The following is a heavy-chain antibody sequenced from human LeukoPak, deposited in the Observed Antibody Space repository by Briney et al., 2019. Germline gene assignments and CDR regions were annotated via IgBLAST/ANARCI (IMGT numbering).Heavy chain of an antibody. CDR3: AREEFYYDSSGSLGY. J-gene: IGHJ4*02. D-gene: IGHD3-22*01. V-gene: IGHV3-21*01. CDR2: ISSSSSYI. Sequence: SGGSLRLSCAASGFTFSSYSMNWVRQAPGKGLEWVSSISSSSSYIYYADSVKGRFTISRDNAKNSLYLQMNSLRAEDTAVYYCAREEFYYDSSGSLGYWGQGTLVTVSS. CDR1: GFTFSSYS.